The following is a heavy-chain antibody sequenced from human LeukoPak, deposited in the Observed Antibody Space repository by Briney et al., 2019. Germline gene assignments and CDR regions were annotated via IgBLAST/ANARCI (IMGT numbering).Heavy chain of an antibody. V-gene: IGHV1-69*13. CDR1: GGTFSSYA. CDR3: ARVGGSRRDNNWFDP. D-gene: IGHD3-16*01. CDR2: IIPIFGTA. J-gene: IGHJ5*02. Sequence: SVKVSCKASGGTFSSYAISWVRQAPGQGLEWMGGIIPIFGTANYAQKFQGRVTITADESTSTAYMELSSLRSEDTAVYYCARVGGSRRDNNWFDPWGQGTLVTVSS.